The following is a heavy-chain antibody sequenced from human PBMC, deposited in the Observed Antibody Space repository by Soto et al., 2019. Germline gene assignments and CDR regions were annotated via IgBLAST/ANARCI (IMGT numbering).Heavy chain of an antibody. D-gene: IGHD6-13*01. CDR3: ARVGSIAAAGTPDY. V-gene: IGHV3-23*01. Sequence: EVQLLESGGGLVQPGGSLRLSCAASGFTFSSYAMSWVRQAPGKGLEWVSAISGSGGSTYYADSVKGRFTISRDNSKKSLYLQMNSLRAEDTAVYYCARVGSIAAAGTPDYWGQGTLVTVSS. J-gene: IGHJ4*02. CDR1: GFTFSSYA. CDR2: ISGSGGST.